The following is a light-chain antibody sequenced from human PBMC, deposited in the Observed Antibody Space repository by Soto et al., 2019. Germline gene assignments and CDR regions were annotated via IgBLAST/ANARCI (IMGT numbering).Light chain of an antibody. CDR1: QSVSSSY. CDR3: QQYGSSPPLT. J-gene: IGKJ4*01. Sequence: EIVLTQSPGTLSLSPGERATLSCRASQSVSSSYLAWYQQKPGQAPRLLSYGASSRATGVPDRFSGSGSGTDFTVNIDSPEPEDFAVYYCQQYGSSPPLTFGGGTRVEVK. V-gene: IGKV3-20*01. CDR2: GAS.